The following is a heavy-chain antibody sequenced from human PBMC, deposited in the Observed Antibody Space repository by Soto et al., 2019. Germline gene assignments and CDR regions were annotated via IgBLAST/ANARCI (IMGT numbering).Heavy chain of an antibody. J-gene: IGHJ6*02. CDR1: GYTFTSYD. V-gene: IGHV1-8*01. D-gene: IGHD3-3*01. CDR3: ARDQHDFWSGYRNYYGMDV. CDR2: MNPNSGNT. Sequence: ASVKVSCKASGYTFTSYDINWVRQATGQGLEWMGWMNPNSGNTGYAQKFQGRVTMTRNNSISTAYMELSSLRSEDTAVYYCARDQHDFWSGYRNYYGMDVWGQGTTVTVSS.